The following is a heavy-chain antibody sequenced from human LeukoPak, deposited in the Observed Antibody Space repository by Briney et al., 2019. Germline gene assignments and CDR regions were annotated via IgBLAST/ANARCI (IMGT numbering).Heavy chain of an antibody. CDR1: GGSISSTNW. V-gene: IGHV4-4*02. CDR2: IYYSEST. Sequence: SGTLSLTCAVSGGSISSTNWWSWVRQPPGKGLEWIGEIYYSESTNYNPSFKSRVTISVDKSKNHFPLKLNSVTAADTAVYYCASATPFYDSRRGNWFDPWGQGTLVTVSS. D-gene: IGHD2/OR15-2a*01. CDR3: ASATPFYDSRRGNWFDP. J-gene: IGHJ5*02.